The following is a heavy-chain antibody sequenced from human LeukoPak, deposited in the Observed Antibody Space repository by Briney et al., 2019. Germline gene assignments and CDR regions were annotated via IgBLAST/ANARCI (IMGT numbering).Heavy chain of an antibody. CDR2: IYSGGST. Sequence: GGSLRLSCAASGFTVSSNYMSWVRQAPGKGLEWVSVIYSGGSTYYADSVKGRFTISRDNSKNTLYLQMNSLRAEDTAVYYCARGSPPIRWYQVFDYWGQGTLVTVSS. D-gene: IGHD4-23*01. CDR3: ARGSPPIRWYQVFDY. V-gene: IGHV3-66*01. CDR1: GFTVSSNY. J-gene: IGHJ4*02.